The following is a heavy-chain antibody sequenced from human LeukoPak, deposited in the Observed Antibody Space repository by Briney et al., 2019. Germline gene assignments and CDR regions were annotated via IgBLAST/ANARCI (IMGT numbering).Heavy chain of an antibody. Sequence: RASVKVSCKASGYTFTSHGLSWARQAPGQGLEWMGWISIYSGNTNYAQKFQDRISMTTDTSTSTAYMELRSLKSDDTAVYYCARGSPMTSSVYYNHWGQGTLVTVSS. D-gene: IGHD3-22*01. CDR2: ISIYSGNT. V-gene: IGHV1-18*01. J-gene: IGHJ4*02. CDR1: GYTFTSHG. CDR3: ARGSPMTSSVYYNH.